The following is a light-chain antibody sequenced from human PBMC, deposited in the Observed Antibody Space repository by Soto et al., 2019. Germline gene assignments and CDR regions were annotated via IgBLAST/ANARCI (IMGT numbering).Light chain of an antibody. CDR1: QSVNRY. CDR3: QQYGSSPIN. V-gene: IGKV3-11*01. Sequence: EVVLTQSPATLSLSPGERATLSCRASQSVNRYLAWYQQKPGQAPRLLIYDTSNRATGIPARFSGSGSGTDFTLTISSLEPEDFAVYYCQQYGSSPINFGQGTRLEIK. J-gene: IGKJ5*01. CDR2: DTS.